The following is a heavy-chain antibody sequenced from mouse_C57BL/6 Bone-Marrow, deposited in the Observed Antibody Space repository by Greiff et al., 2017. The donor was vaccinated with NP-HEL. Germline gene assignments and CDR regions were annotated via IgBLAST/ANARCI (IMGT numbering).Heavy chain of an antibody. J-gene: IGHJ1*03. CDR3: TREDYDEYFDV. Sequence: EVQVVESGGGLVQPGGSMKLSCAASGFTFSDAWMDWVRQSPEKGLEWVAEIRNKANNHATYYAESVKGRFTISRDESKSSVYLQMNRLRAEDTGIYYWTREDYDEYFDVWGTGTTVTVSS. D-gene: IGHD2-4*01. CDR2: IRNKANNHAT. V-gene: IGHV6-6*01. CDR1: GFTFSDAW.